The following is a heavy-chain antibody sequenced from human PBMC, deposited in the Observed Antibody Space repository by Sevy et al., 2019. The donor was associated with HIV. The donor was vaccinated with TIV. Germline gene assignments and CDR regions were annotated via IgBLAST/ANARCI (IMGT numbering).Heavy chain of an antibody. V-gene: IGHV3-23*01. Sequence: GGSLRLSCAASGFTFSSYAMSWVRQAPGKGLEWVSAISGSGGSTYYADSVKGRFTISRDNSKNTQYLQMNSLRAEDTAVYYCAKDLYYDSSGYYSWGQGTLVTVSS. CDR1: GFTFSSYA. CDR3: AKDLYYDSSGYYS. D-gene: IGHD3-22*01. J-gene: IGHJ4*02. CDR2: ISGSGGST.